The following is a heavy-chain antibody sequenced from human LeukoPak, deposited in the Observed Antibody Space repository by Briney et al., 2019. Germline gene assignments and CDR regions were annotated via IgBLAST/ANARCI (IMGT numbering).Heavy chain of an antibody. CDR2: ISGSGGST. CDR3: AKDLVRGVINADFDY. V-gene: IGHV3-23*01. Sequence: PGGSLRLSCAASGFTFSSYGMSWVRQAPGKGLEWVSAISGSGGSTYYADSVKGRFTISRDNSKNTLFLQMNSLRAEDTAVYYCAKDLVRGVINADFDYWGQGTLVTVSS. CDR1: GFTFSSYG. J-gene: IGHJ4*02. D-gene: IGHD3-10*01.